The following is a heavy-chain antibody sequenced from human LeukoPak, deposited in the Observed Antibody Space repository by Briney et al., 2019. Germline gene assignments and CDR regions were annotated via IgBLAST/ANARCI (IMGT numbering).Heavy chain of an antibody. J-gene: IGHJ4*02. D-gene: IGHD3-10*01. CDR3: AKDDGWLHYYH. CDR1: GFTFSIYG. V-gene: IGHV3-23*01. CDR2: ISPGDEIP. Sequence: AGSLRLSCAASGFTFSIYGMNWVRQAPGKGLEWVSGISPGDEIPYYADSVKGRFTISRDNSKDTVSLQMHSLRAEDTATYYCAKDDGWLHYYHWGQGTLVTVSS.